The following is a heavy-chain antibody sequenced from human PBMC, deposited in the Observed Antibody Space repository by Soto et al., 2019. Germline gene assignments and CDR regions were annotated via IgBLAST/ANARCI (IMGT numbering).Heavy chain of an antibody. D-gene: IGHD3-10*01. CDR2: ISSSSSYI. CDR3: ARDLNYGSGSYGYFDY. V-gene: IGHV3-21*01. J-gene: IGHJ4*02. CDR1: GFTFSSYS. Sequence: EVQLVESGGGLVQPGGSLRLSCAASGFTFSSYSMNWVRQAPGKGLEWVSSISSSSSYIYYADSVKGRFTISRDNAKNSLYLQMNSLRAEDTAVYYCARDLNYGSGSYGYFDYWGQGTLVTVSS.